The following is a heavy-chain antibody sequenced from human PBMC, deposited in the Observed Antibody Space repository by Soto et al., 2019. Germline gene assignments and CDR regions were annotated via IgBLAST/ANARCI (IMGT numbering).Heavy chain of an antibody. V-gene: IGHV3-30-3*01. CDR1: GFTFSIYA. J-gene: IGHJ4*02. D-gene: IGHD3-16*01. CDR2: ISSAGTNK. CDR3: VRSNSEAGWGQFDY. Sequence: QVQLVQSGGGVVQPGTSLRLSCAASGFTFSIYAMHWVRQAPEKGLEWVAVISSAGTNKNHADSVRGRFSISRDNSNNMLHLQMDNMRVDDTAVYYCVRSNSEAGWGQFDYWGQGTLVTVSS.